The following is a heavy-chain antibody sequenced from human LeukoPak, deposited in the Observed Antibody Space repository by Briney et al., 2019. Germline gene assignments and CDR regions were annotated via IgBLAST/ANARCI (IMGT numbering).Heavy chain of an antibody. V-gene: IGHV3-21*01. CDR3: ARGYRSGNHDY. D-gene: IGHD3-10*01. J-gene: IGHJ4*02. CDR1: GFTFSSYS. Sequence: GGSLRLSCAASGFTFSSYSMNWVRQAPGKGLEWVSSISRSSNYKYYADSVKGRFTISRDNAKNSLYLQMNSLRAEDTALYYCARGYRSGNHDYWGQGTLVTVSS. CDR2: ISRSSNYK.